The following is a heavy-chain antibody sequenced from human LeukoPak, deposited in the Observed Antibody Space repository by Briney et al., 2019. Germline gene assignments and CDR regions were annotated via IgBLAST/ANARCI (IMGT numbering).Heavy chain of an antibody. Sequence: GGPLRLSCAVSGFTFSSTSMNWVRQAPGKGLEGVSSISSSSSYLYYADPVKARYTITRNNAKNSLYLQMNSLRAEDTAVYYCARGYSYGHGDDWGQETLVTVSS. V-gene: IGHV3-21*01. CDR2: ISSSSSYL. CDR3: ARGYSYGHGDD. CDR1: GFTFSSTS. J-gene: IGHJ4*02. D-gene: IGHD5-18*01.